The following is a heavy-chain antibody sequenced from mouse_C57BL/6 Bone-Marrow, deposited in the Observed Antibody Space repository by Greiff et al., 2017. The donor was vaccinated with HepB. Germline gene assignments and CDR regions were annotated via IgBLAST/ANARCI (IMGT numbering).Heavy chain of an antibody. Sequence: LVESGPELVKPGASVKISCKASGYAFSSSWMNWVKQRPGKGLEWIGRIYPGDGDTNYNGKFKGKAPLTADKSSSTAYMQLSSLTSEDSAVYFGARTIYYYGSSYFYYAMDYWGQGTSVTVSS. CDR1: GYAFSSSW. CDR3: ARTIYYYGSSYFYYAMDY. J-gene: IGHJ4*01. D-gene: IGHD1-1*01. CDR2: IYPGDGDT. V-gene: IGHV1-82*01.